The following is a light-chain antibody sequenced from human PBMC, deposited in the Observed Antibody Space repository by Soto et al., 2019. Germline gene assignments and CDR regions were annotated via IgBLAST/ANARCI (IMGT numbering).Light chain of an antibody. Sequence: DIHMTQSPSSLSASVRDRVTSTCLASQSVSRYLDWYQQKPGKAPNLLIYVASSLQSGVPSRFSGSGSGTDFTLTITSLQPEDFATYSCQQSYSSTGTFGQGTKVDIK. CDR1: QSVSRY. J-gene: IGKJ1*01. V-gene: IGKV1-39*01. CDR3: QQSYSSTGT. CDR2: VAS.